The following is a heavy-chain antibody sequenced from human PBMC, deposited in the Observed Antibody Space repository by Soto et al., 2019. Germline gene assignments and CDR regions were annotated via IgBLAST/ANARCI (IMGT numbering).Heavy chain of an antibody. J-gene: IGHJ4*02. CDR2: IKQDGSEK. CDR3: ARVPTIFGVVIQDY. CDR1: GFTFSSYW. Sequence: HPGGSLRLSCAASGFTFSSYWMSWVRQAPGKGLEWVANIKQDGSEKYYVDSVKGRFTISRDNAKNSLYLQMNSLRAEDTAVYYCARVPTIFGVVIQDYWGQGTLVTVSS. V-gene: IGHV3-7*01. D-gene: IGHD3-3*01.